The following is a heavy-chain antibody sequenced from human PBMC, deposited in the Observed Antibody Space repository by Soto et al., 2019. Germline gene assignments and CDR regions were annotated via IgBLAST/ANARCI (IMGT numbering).Heavy chain of an antibody. CDR1: GYTFTGYY. CDR3: ARDLSTAMVRNYYYYGMDV. CDR2: INPNSGGT. V-gene: IGHV1-2*04. J-gene: IGHJ6*02. D-gene: IGHD5-18*01. Sequence: ASVNVSCKASGYTFTGYYMHWVRQAPGQGLEWMGWINPNSGGTNYAQKFQGWVTMTRDTSISTAYMELSRLRSDDTAVYYCARDLSTAMVRNYYYYGMDVWGQGTTVTVSS.